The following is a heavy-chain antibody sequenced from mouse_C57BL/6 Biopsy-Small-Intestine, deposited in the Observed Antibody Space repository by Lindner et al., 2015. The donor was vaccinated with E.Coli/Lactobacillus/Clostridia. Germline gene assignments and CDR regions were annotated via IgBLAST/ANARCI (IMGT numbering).Heavy chain of an antibody. CDR1: GYPFTKYH. CDR3: ARGSQWLEW. J-gene: IGHJ4*01. D-gene: IGHD1-1*01. V-gene: IGHV1S61*01. CDR2: ISPGFTTT. Sequence: SVKVSCKASGYPFTKYHMHWVRQAPGQGLEWMGIISPGFTTTRYAQKFQGRVTMTSDTSTSTVYMDLSSLISDDTAVYYCARGSQWLEWWGQGTLVTVSS.